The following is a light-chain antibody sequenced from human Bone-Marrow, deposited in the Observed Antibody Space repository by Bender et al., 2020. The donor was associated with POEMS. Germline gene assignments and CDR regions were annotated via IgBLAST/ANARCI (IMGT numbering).Light chain of an antibody. V-gene: IGLV3-1*01. Sequence: SYELTQTPSMSVSPGQTASIACSGEKLGDKYVSWYQLKPGQSPVLVIYQDRRRPSEIPERFSGSNSGGTATLTISGTQPIDEADYYCQVWDDRSEHAIFGGGTKLTVL. CDR1: KLGDKY. CDR2: QDR. J-gene: IGLJ2*01. CDR3: QVWDDRSEHAI.